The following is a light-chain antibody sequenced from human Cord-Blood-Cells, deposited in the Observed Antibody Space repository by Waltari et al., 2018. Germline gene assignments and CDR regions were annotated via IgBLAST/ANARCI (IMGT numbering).Light chain of an antibody. Sequence: DIQLTQSPSSLSASVGDRVTNTCRASQSISSHLYWYQKKPGKAPKLLIYAASSLQSGVPSRFGGSGSGTDFTLTISGLRPEDLATYYGQQGYSTLRPLGQGTKGEIK. CDR1: QSISSH. V-gene: IGKV1-39*01. J-gene: IGKJ1*01. CDR3: QQGYSTLRP. CDR2: AAS.